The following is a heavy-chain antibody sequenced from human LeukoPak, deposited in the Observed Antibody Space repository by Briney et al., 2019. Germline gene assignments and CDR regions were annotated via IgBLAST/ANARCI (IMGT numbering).Heavy chain of an antibody. V-gene: IGHV4-31*03. CDR2: IHHSGSA. J-gene: IGHJ4*02. D-gene: IGHD3-22*01. CDR3: ARNGDYYEKSGYYYLFDF. Sequence: IPSETLSLTCTASGDSISSGGYHWSWIRQHPGMGLEWIGYIHHSGSAYYNPSLKSRVTISVDTSKNQFSLKLSSVTAADTAVYYCARNGDYYEKSGYYYLFDFWGQGTLVTVSS. CDR1: GDSISSGGYH.